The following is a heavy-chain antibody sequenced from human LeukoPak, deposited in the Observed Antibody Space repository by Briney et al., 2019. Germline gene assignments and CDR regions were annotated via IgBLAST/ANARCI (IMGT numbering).Heavy chain of an antibody. Sequence: SVKVSCKASGGTFSSYAISWVRQAPGQGLEWMGGIIPIFGTANYAQKFQGRVTITADESTSTAYMELSSLRSEDTAVYYCARPNLGYCSSTSCSYFDYWGQGTLVTVSS. V-gene: IGHV1-69*01. CDR3: ARPNLGYCSSTSCSYFDY. CDR1: GGTFSSYA. J-gene: IGHJ4*02. CDR2: IIPIFGTA. D-gene: IGHD2-2*01.